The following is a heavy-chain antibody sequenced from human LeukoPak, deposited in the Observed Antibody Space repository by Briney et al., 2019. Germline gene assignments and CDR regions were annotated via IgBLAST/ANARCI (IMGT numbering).Heavy chain of an antibody. J-gene: IGHJ5*02. D-gene: IGHD3-10*01. V-gene: IGHV4-4*02. CDR3: ARGFRANWFDP. CDR2: IYHSGST. Sequence: SETLSLTCAVSGGSISSSNWWSWVRQPPGKGLEWIGEIYHSGSTNYNPSLKSRVTISVDTSKNQFSLKLSSVTAADTAVYYCARGFRANWFDPWGQGTLVTVSS. CDR1: GGSISSSNW.